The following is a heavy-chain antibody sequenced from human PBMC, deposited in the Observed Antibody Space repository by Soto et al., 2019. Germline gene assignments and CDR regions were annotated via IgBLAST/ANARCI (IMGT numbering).Heavy chain of an antibody. J-gene: IGHJ4*02. D-gene: IGHD5-12*01. CDR2: IHYSGST. CDR3: ARRIVATETFDY. V-gene: IGHV4-39*01. CDR1: GGSISSSSYY. Sequence: PSETLSLTCTVSGGSISSSSYYWGWIRQPPGKGLEWIGSIHYSGSTYYKASLKSRVTISVDTSKNQFSLKLSSVTAADTAVYYCARRIVATETFDYWGQGTLVTVS.